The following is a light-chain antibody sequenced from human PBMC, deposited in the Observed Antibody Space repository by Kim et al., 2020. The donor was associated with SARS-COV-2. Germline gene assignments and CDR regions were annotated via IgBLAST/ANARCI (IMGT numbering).Light chain of an antibody. CDR3: QQYGSSHEA. J-gene: IGKJ4*01. Sequence: EIVLTQSPGTLSLSPGERATLSCRASQSVSSSYLAWYQQKPGQAPRLLIYGASSRATGIPDRFSGSGSGTDFTLTISRLEPEDFAVYYCQQYGSSHEAFGGGTKVDIK. CDR2: GAS. CDR1: QSVSSSY. V-gene: IGKV3-20*01.